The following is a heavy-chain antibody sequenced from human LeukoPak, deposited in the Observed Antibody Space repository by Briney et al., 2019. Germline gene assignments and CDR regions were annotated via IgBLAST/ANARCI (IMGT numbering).Heavy chain of an antibody. CDR3: ARDGKGRNRIGYYFDY. Sequence: QPGGSLRLSCAASGFTFSSYEMNWVRQDPGKGLEWVSYISSSGSTIYYAASVKGRFTISRDNAKNSLYLQMNSLRAEDTAVYYCARDGKGRNRIGYYFDYWGQGTLVTVSS. CDR2: ISSSGSTI. V-gene: IGHV3-48*03. J-gene: IGHJ4*02. D-gene: IGHD3-10*01. CDR1: GFTFSSYE.